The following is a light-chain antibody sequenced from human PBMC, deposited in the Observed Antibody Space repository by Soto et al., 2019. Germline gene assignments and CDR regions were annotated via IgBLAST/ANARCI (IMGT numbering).Light chain of an antibody. Sequence: QSALTQPPSASGSPGQSVTISCTGTSSDVGGYDFVSWYQQHPGKAPQLMIYEVSKRPSGVPDRFSGSKSGNTASLTVSGLQAEDEADYYCNSYAGSNNVVFGTGTKVTVL. CDR1: SSDVGGYDF. CDR3: NSYAGSNNVV. V-gene: IGLV2-8*01. CDR2: EVS. J-gene: IGLJ1*01.